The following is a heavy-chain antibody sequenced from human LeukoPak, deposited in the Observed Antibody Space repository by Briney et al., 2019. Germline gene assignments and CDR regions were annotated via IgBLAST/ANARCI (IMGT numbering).Heavy chain of an antibody. CDR1: GYTFTGYY. D-gene: IGHD3-22*01. CDR2: ISAYNGNT. CDR3: ARVKNSRSGYYYEGGYFDY. Sequence: ASVKVSCKASGYTFTGYYLHWVRQAPGQGLEWMGWISAYNGNTNYAQKLQGRVTMTTDTSTSTAYMELRSLRSDDTAVYYCARVKNSRSGYYYEGGYFDYWGQGTLVTVSS. J-gene: IGHJ4*02. V-gene: IGHV1-18*04.